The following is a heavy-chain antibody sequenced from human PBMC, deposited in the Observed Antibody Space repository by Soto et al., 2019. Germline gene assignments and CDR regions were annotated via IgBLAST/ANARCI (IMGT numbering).Heavy chain of an antibody. Sequence: SETLSLTCTVSGGSISSGGYYWSWIRQHPGKGLEWIGYIYYSGSTYYNPSLKSRVTISVDTSKNQFSLKLSSVTAADTAVYYCASAPLAGTTHFDYWGQGTLVTVSS. CDR2: IYYSGST. J-gene: IGHJ4*02. CDR3: ASAPLAGTTHFDY. CDR1: GGSISSGGYY. D-gene: IGHD1-7*01. V-gene: IGHV4-31*03.